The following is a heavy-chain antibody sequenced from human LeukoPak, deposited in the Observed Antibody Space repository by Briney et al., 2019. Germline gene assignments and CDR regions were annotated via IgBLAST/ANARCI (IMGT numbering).Heavy chain of an antibody. Sequence: SETLSLTCTVSGGSISSYYWSWIRQPPGEKLEWIGYLYYSGSTNHNPSLGSRVTISADSSKNQFSLKLTSVTAADTAVYYCARDAKLLGAFDLWGPGTMVTVSS. CDR2: LYYSGST. J-gene: IGHJ3*01. CDR3: ARDAKLLGAFDL. CDR1: GGSISSYY. V-gene: IGHV4-59*01.